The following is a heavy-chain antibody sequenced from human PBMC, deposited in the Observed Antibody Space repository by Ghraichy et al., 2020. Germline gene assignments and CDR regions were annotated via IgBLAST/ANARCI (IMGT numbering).Heavy chain of an antibody. CDR2: IKQDGSEK. V-gene: IGHV3-7*03. J-gene: IGHJ5*02. CDR1: GFTFSSYW. D-gene: IGHD6-6*01. CDR3: ARDGFTYSSFPNWFDP. Sequence: LSLTCAASGFTFSSYWMSWVRQAPGKGLEWVANIKQDGSEKYYVDSVKGRFTISRDNAKNSLYLQMNSLRAEDTAVYYCARDGFTYSSFPNWFDPWGQGTLVTVSS.